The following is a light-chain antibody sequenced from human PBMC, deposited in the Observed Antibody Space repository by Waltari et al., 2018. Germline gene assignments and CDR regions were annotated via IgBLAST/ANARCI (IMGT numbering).Light chain of an antibody. V-gene: IGLV2-11*01. J-gene: IGLJ2*01. CDR1: SSDVGASSS. CDR2: HVN. CDR3: CSFAGFSVI. Sequence: QSALTQPRSVSGSPGQSVTISCTGTSSDVGASSSVSWYQQHPGNAPKLIIYHVNKRPSGVPDRFSGSKSGNTASLTIAGLQAEDEADYYCCSFAGFSVIFGGGTKVTLL.